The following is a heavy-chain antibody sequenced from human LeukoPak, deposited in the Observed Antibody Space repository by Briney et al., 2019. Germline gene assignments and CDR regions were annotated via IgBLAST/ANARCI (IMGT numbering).Heavy chain of an antibody. Sequence: PSETLSLTCTVSGGSISSYYWSWIRQPAGKGLEWIGRIYTSGSTNYNPSLKSRVTMSVDTSKNQISLKLSSVTAADTAVYYCAREKGVLMVYAADYYYYYYMDAWAKGPRSPSP. CDR1: GGSISSYY. CDR3: AREKGVLMVYAADYYYYYYMDA. J-gene: IGHJ6*03. V-gene: IGHV4-4*07. D-gene: IGHD2-8*01. CDR2: IYTSGST.